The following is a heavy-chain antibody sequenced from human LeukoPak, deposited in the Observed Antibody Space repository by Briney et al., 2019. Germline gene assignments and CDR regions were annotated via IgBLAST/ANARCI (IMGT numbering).Heavy chain of an antibody. Sequence: GGSLRLSCAASGFTFSSYWMSWVRQAPGKGLEWVSAISGSGGSTYYADSVKGRFTISRDNSKNTLYLQMNSLRAEDTAVYYCAKEAYYDFWSGYYIDYWGQGTLVTVSS. CDR2: ISGSGGST. V-gene: IGHV3-23*01. J-gene: IGHJ4*02. CDR1: GFTFSSYW. CDR3: AKEAYYDFWSGYYIDY. D-gene: IGHD3-3*01.